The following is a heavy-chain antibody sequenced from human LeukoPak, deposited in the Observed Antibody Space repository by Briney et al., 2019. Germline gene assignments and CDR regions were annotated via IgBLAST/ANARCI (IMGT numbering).Heavy chain of an antibody. D-gene: IGHD5-12*01. CDR3: VRDLVATIDHYYYGMDV. CDR2: IYHGGSI. V-gene: IGHV4-59*01. Sequence: PSETLSLTCTVSGGSISSYYWSWIRQPPGQGLEWIGYIYHGGSINYNPSLKSRVTISVDTSKNQLSLKLSSVTAADTAVYFCVRDLVATIDHYYYGMDVWGQGTTVTVSS. CDR1: GGSISSYY. J-gene: IGHJ6*02.